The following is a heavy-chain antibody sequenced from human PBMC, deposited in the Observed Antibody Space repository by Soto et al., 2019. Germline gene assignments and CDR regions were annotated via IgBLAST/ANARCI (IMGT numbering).Heavy chain of an antibody. V-gene: IGHV3-15*01. CDR2: IKSKTDGGTT. CDR1: GFTFSNAW. Sequence: GGSLRLSCAASGFTFSNAWMSWVRQAPGKGLEWVGRIKSKTDGGTTDYAAPVKGRFTIPRDDSKNTLYLQMNSLKTEDTAVYYCTNIAAAGNDFDYWGQGTLVTVSS. J-gene: IGHJ4*02. D-gene: IGHD6-13*01. CDR3: TNIAAAGNDFDY.